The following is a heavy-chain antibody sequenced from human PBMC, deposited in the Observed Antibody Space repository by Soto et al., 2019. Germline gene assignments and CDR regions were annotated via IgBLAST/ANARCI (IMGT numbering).Heavy chain of an antibody. D-gene: IGHD6-13*01. V-gene: IGHV1-18*01. Sequence: QVQLVQSGAELKKPGASVKVSCKASGYTFTNYGISWVRQAPGQGLEWMGWINTYQGNTKYAQKLQGRVTMTKDTSTSTAYMELTSLRSDDTAVYYCARSPGYSASGGYFGYGMKIWGPGPGVIAS. CDR1: GYTFTNYG. J-gene: IGHJ6*01. CDR3: ARSPGYSASGGYFGYGMKI. CDR2: INTYQGNT.